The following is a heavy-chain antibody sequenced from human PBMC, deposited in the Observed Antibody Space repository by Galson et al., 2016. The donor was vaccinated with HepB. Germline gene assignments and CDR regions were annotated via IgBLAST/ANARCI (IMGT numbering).Heavy chain of an antibody. V-gene: IGHV4-59*01. CDR3: ARAAGSLERVLDY. CDR1: GGSLDTYY. Sequence: SETLSLTCSVSGGSLDTYYWTWIRQPPGRGLEWIGYAYYTGTTDYNPSLKSRVTISLDTSKKQFSLTLASATAADTAVYYCARAAGSLERVLDYWGHGTLVTVSS. CDR2: AYYTGTT. J-gene: IGHJ4*01. D-gene: IGHD3-3*01.